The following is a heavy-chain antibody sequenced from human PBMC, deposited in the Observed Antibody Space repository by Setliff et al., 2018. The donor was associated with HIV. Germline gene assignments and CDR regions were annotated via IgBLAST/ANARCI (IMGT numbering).Heavy chain of an antibody. Sequence: SETLSLTCAVYGGSFMGYYWNWIRQPPGRGLEWIGEINHSGNTNSNPSLKSRVTISVDPSKSQFSLRLNSVTAADTATYYCARGPESVAPRMCAFDIWGQGTMVTVSS. D-gene: IGHD6-6*01. CDR2: INHSGNT. CDR1: GGSFMGYY. V-gene: IGHV4-34*01. CDR3: ARGPESVAPRMCAFDI. J-gene: IGHJ3*02.